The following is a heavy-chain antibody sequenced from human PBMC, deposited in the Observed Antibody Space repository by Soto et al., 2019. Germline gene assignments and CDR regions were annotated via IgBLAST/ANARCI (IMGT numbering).Heavy chain of an antibody. CDR3: ARVGYVLRFLEWLSYYYYYGMDV. V-gene: IGHV1-69*01. CDR2: IIPIFGTA. Sequence: QVQLVQSEAEVKKPGSSVKVSCKASGGTFSSYAISWVRQAPGQGLEWMGGIIPIFGTANYAQKFQGRVTITADESTSTAYMELSSLRSEDTAVYYCARVGYVLRFLEWLSYYYYYGMDVWGQGTTVTVSS. J-gene: IGHJ6*02. CDR1: GGTFSSYA. D-gene: IGHD3-3*01.